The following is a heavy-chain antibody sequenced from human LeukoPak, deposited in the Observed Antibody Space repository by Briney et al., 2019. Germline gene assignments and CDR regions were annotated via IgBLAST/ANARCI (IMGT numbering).Heavy chain of an antibody. J-gene: IGHJ1*01. CDR3: ARGLYYYGSGSLKATEYFQH. D-gene: IGHD3-10*01. CDR2: INPSGGST. Sequence: ASVKVSCKASGYTFTSYYMHWVRQAPGQGLEWMGIINPSGGSTSYAQKFQGRVTMTRDTSTSTVYMELSSLRSEDTAVYYCARGLYYYGSGSLKATEYFQHWGQGTLVTVSS. V-gene: IGHV1-46*01. CDR1: GYTFTSYY.